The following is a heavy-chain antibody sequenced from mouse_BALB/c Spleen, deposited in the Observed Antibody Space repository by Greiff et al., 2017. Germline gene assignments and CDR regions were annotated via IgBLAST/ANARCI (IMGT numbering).Heavy chain of an antibody. CDR3: ARLGGTYLDY. J-gene: IGHJ4*01. Sequence: QVQLKQPGAELVKPGTSVKLSCKASGYNFTSYWINWVKLRPGQGLEWIGDIYPGSGSTNYNEKFKSKATLTVDTSSSTAYMQLSSLASEDSALYYCARLGGTYLDYWGQGTSVTVSS. CDR2: IYPGSGST. CDR1: GYNFTSYW. D-gene: IGHD1-1*01. V-gene: IGHV1-55*01.